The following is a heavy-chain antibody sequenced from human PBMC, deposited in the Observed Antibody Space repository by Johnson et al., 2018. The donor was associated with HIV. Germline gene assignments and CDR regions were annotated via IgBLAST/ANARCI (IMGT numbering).Heavy chain of an antibody. CDR2: IYRDGNT. Sequence: MQLVESGGALVQSGGSLRLSCAASGLNVSSNYMSWVRQAPGKGLEWGSLIYRDGNTYYTESVKGRFTISRDNYKHTLYRQMNSLRDEDTAAYYCTRDPLPRFYGFDLWGQVSMITVYS. CDR1: GLNVSSNY. V-gene: IGHV3-66*01. CDR3: TRDPLPRFYGFDL. J-gene: IGHJ3*01.